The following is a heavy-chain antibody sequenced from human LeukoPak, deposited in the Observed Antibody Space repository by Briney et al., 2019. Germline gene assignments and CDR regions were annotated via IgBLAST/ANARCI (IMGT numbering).Heavy chain of an antibody. V-gene: IGHV1-2*02. CDR3: ARDRCSGGSCYSLDN. Sequence: GASVKVSCKASGYTFTGYYMHWVRQAPGQGLEWMGWINPNSGGTNYAQKFQGRVTMTRDTSISTAYMELSRLRSEDTAVYYCARDRCSGGSCYSLDNWGQATLVTVSS. D-gene: IGHD2-15*01. CDR1: GYTFTGYY. J-gene: IGHJ4*02. CDR2: INPNSGGT.